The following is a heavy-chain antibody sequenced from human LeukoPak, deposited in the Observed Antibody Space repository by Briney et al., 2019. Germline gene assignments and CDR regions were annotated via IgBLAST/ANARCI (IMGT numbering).Heavy chain of an antibody. Sequence: SVKVSCKASGYTFTSYGTSWVRQAPGQGLEWMGGIIPIFGTANYAQKFQGRVTLTADKSTSTAYMELSSLRSEDTAVYYCARVRQQLAYYYYFMDVWGKGTTVTVSS. D-gene: IGHD6-13*01. CDR3: ARVRQQLAYYYYFMDV. J-gene: IGHJ6*03. CDR1: GYTFTSYG. V-gene: IGHV1-69*06. CDR2: IIPIFGTA.